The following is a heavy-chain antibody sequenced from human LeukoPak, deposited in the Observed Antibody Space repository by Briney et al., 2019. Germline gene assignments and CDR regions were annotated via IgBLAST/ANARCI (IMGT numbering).Heavy chain of an antibody. Sequence: ASVKVSCKASGGTFSSYAMSGVRQAPGKGLEWMGGIIPIFGTANYAQKFQGRVTITADKSTSTAYMELSSLRSEDTAVYYCARSPTSYYDSSGYTNWFDPWGQGTLVTVSS. CDR3: ARSPTSYYDSSGYTNWFDP. CDR2: IIPIFGTA. D-gene: IGHD3-22*01. J-gene: IGHJ5*02. V-gene: IGHV1-69*06. CDR1: GGTFSSYA.